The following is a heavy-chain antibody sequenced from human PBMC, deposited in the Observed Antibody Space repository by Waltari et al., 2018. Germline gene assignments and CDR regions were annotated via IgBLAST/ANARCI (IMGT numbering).Heavy chain of an antibody. CDR3: ARTIGIAAAAPIDY. J-gene: IGHJ4*02. Sequence: QVQLQESGPGLVKPSETLSLTCAVSGYSISSGYYWGWIRQPPGKGLEWIGSIYHSGCTYYNPSLKSRVTISVDTSKNQFSLKLSSVTAADTAVYYCARTIGIAAAAPIDYWGQGTLVTVSS. CDR2: IYHSGCT. D-gene: IGHD6-13*01. CDR1: GYSISSGYY. V-gene: IGHV4-38-2*01.